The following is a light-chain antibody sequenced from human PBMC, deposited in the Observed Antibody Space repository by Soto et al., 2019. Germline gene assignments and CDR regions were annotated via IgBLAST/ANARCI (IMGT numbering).Light chain of an antibody. V-gene: IGKV3-11*01. CDR2: DAS. CDR1: QSVSSY. CDR3: QQFGSSVT. Sequence: EIVLTQSPATRSLSPGERATLSCRASQSVSSYLAWYQQKPGQAPRLLIYDASNRATGIPARFSGSGSGTDFTLTISRLEPEDFAVYYCQQFGSSVTFGQGTRLEIK. J-gene: IGKJ5*01.